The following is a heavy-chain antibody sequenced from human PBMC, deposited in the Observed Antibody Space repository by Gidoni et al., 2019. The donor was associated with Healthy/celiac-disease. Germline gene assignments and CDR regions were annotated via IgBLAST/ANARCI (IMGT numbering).Heavy chain of an antibody. CDR3: AKSSGGVLTGYYLFDY. V-gene: IGHV3-23*01. Sequence: EVQLLESGGGLVQPGGSLRLSCAASGFPFSSYAMSWVRQAPGKGLEWVSAISGSGGSTYYADSVKGRFTISRDNSKNTLYLQMNSLRAEDTAVYYCAKSSGGVLTGYYLFDYWGQGTLVTVSS. J-gene: IGHJ4*02. CDR1: GFPFSSYA. D-gene: IGHD3-9*01. CDR2: ISGSGGST.